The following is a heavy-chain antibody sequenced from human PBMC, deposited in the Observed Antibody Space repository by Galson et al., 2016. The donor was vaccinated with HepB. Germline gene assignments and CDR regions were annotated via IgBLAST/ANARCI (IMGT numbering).Heavy chain of an antibody. D-gene: IGHD3-3*01. CDR3: ARTTGVVMSWFDP. J-gene: IGHJ5*02. V-gene: IGHV4-31*03. CDR2: IYYSGSP. Sequence: TLSLTCTVSGDSISSDTYFWSWIRQHPGKGLEWIAYIYYSGSPYYNRSLKSRVTISIDTSKNQFSLKLSSVTAADTAVYYCARTTGVVMSWFDPWGQGTLVTVSS. CDR1: GDSISSDTYF.